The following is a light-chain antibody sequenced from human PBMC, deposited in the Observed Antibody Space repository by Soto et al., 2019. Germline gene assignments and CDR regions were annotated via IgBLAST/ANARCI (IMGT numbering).Light chain of an antibody. CDR2: AAS. V-gene: IGKV1-39*01. CDR3: QQSDSTPPFT. CDR1: QSISSY. J-gene: IGKJ5*01. Sequence: DIQMTQSPSSLSASVGDRVTITCRASQSISSYLNWYQQKPGKAPKLLIYAASSLQSGVPSRFSGSGSGTDFTLTISSLQPEDFATYYCQQSDSTPPFTFGQGTLLEI.